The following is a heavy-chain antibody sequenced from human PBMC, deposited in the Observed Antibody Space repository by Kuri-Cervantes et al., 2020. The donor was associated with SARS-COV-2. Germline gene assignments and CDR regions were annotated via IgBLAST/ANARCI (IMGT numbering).Heavy chain of an antibody. CDR3: ARERLRGKYVDY. CDR1: GFTFSSYA. Sequence: GESLKISCAASGFTFSSYAMHWVRQAPGKGLEWVAVISYDGSNKYYADSVKGRFTISRDNSKNTLYLQMNSLRAEDTAVYYCARERLRGKYVDYWGQGTLVTVSS. J-gene: IGHJ4*02. CDR2: ISYDGSNK. D-gene: IGHD3-16*01. V-gene: IGHV3-30*04.